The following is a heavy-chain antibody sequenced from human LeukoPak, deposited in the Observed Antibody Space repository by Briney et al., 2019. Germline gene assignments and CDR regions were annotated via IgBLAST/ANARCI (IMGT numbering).Heavy chain of an antibody. CDR3: ARGRVSSSTWHSTYYYYFYMDV. CDR2: IDHTGTT. CDR1: DDSITIYY. V-gene: IGHV4-59*01. J-gene: IGHJ6*03. Sequence: PSETLSLTCSVSDDSITIYYWTWIRQPPGKGLEWIGYIDHTGTTNYNPSLNSRVTISRDTSKNHFSPQLSSVTAADTAVYFCARGRVSSSTWHSTYYYYFYMDVWGKGDTVTVSS. D-gene: IGHD4-11*01.